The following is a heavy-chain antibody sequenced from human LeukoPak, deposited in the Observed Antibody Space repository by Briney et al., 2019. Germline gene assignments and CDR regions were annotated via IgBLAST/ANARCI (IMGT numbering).Heavy chain of an antibody. CDR3: ARVGDYENSGSQPFDY. CDR2: IWHDGSYK. CDR1: GFIFSSFG. V-gene: IGHV3-33*01. J-gene: IGHJ4*02. D-gene: IGHD3-22*01. Sequence: PGGSLRLSCAASGFIFSSFGMHWVRQAPGKGLEWVAVIWHDGSYKYYLDSVKGRFTISRDSAKNTLYLQMNNLRVEDTAVYYCARVGDYENSGSQPFDYWGQGTLVTVSS.